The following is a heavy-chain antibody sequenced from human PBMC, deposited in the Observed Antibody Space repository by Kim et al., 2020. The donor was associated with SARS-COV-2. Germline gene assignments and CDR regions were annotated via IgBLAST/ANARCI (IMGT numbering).Heavy chain of an antibody. J-gene: IGHJ6*02. V-gene: IGHV3-15*01. CDR3: TTASYYDFWSGYYGMDV. Sequence: VKGRFTISRDDSKNTLYLQMNSLKTEDPAMYYCTTASYYDFWSGYYGMDVWGQGTTVTVSS. D-gene: IGHD3-3*01.